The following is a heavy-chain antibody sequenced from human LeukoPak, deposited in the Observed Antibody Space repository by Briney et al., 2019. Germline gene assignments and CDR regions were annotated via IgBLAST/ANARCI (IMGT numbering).Heavy chain of an antibody. D-gene: IGHD2-2*02. CDR1: GFTFTTFP. V-gene: IGHV3-30*04. CDR2: ISYDGTDK. Sequence: GGSLRLSCAASGFTFTTFPMHWVRQPPGKGLEWVAVISYDGTDKYYADSVKGRFTISRDNSKSTLYLQMDSLRAEDTAVYYCARGHYSMDVWGQGTTVTVSS. CDR3: ARGHYSMDV. J-gene: IGHJ6*02.